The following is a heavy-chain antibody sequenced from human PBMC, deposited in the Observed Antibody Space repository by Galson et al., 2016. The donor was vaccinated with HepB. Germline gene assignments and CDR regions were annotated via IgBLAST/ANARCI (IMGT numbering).Heavy chain of an antibody. Sequence: SLRLSCAASGFTFRSYDMGWVRQAPGKGLEWVSTISGSGGRTYYADSVKGRLTISRDNSKNTLYLQMNSLRAEDTAVYYRAGQRLGWYFDLWCRGALVTVSS. J-gene: IGHJ2*01. CDR1: GFTFRSYD. CDR3: AGQRLGWYFDL. CDR2: ISGSGGRT. D-gene: IGHD5-12*01. V-gene: IGHV3-23*01.